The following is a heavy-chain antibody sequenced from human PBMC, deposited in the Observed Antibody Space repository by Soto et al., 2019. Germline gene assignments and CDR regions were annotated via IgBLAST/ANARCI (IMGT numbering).Heavy chain of an antibody. Sequence: GGSLRLSCAASGFTFSSYSMNWVRQAPGKGLEWVSSISSSSSYIYYADSVKGRFTISRDNAKNSLYLQMNSLRAEDTAVYYCARDCGYSSGCTQGDAFDIWGQGTMVTVSS. CDR1: GFTFSSYS. D-gene: IGHD6-19*01. J-gene: IGHJ3*02. CDR3: ARDCGYSSGCTQGDAFDI. V-gene: IGHV3-21*01. CDR2: ISSSSSYI.